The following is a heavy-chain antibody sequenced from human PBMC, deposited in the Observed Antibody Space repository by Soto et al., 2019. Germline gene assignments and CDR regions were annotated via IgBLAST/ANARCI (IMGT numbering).Heavy chain of an antibody. J-gene: IGHJ6*03. Sequence: EVQLLESGGGLVQPGGSLRLSCAASGFTFSSYAMSWVRQAPGKGLEWVSAISGSGGSTYYADSVKGRFTISRDNSKNTLYLQMNSLRAEYTAVYYCAKQSTDCSSTSCYRDYYYMDVWGKGTTVTVSS. V-gene: IGHV3-23*01. CDR2: ISGSGGST. D-gene: IGHD2-2*01. CDR1: GFTFSSYA. CDR3: AKQSTDCSSTSCYRDYYYMDV.